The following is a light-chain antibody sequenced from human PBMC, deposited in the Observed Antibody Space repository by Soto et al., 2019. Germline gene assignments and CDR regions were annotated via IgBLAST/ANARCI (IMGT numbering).Light chain of an antibody. Sequence: ESVLTQSPGTLSLSPGERATLSCRVSQSVSSTYVAWYQQKSGQAPRLLIYGASSRATGIPDRFSGSGSGTDFTLTISRLEPEDFAVYYCHQYVSSWTFGQGTKVDIK. J-gene: IGKJ1*01. CDR2: GAS. CDR3: HQYVSSWT. V-gene: IGKV3-20*01. CDR1: QSVSSTY.